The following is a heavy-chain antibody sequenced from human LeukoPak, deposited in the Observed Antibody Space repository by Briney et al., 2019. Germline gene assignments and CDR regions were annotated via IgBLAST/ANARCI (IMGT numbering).Heavy chain of an antibody. V-gene: IGHV3-7*01. D-gene: IGHD3-3*01. CDR3: ARLREIPVFGVITKSTSYFDY. J-gene: IGHJ4*02. CDR1: GFTFTNYW. Sequence: GGSLRLSWAASGFTFTNYWMSWVRPAPGEGLELVANIKQDRSEKYYVDSVKGRFTISRDNAKNSLYLQMNSLRAEDTAVYYCARLREIPVFGVITKSTSYFDYWGQGTLVTVSS. CDR2: IKQDRSEK.